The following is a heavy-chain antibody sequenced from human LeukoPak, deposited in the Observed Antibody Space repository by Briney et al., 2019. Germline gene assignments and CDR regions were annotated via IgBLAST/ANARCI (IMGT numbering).Heavy chain of an antibody. J-gene: IGHJ6*03. CDR2: INPSGGST. CDR3: ARVIEDGGAKDYYYMDV. CDR1: GYTFTSYY. V-gene: IGHV1-46*01. D-gene: IGHD1-26*01. Sequence: ASVKVSCKASGYTFTSYYMHWVRQAPGQGLEWMGIINPSGGSTSYAQKLQGRVTMTTDTSTSTAYMELRSLRSDDTAVYYCARVIEDGGAKDYYYMDVWGKGTTVTVSS.